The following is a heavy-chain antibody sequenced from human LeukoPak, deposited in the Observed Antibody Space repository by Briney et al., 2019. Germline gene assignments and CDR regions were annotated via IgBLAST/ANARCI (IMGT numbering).Heavy chain of an antibody. Sequence: GGSLRLSCVASGFPFSSYWMTRVRQAPGKGLEWVANIKQDGSKKSYVDSVKGRFTISRDNAKNSLYLQMNSLSAEDTAIYYCTRVGYIDEGIDYWGQGTLVTVSS. J-gene: IGHJ4*02. CDR1: GFPFSSYW. CDR3: TRVGYIDEGIDY. V-gene: IGHV3-7*04. CDR2: IKQDGSKK. D-gene: IGHD5-24*01.